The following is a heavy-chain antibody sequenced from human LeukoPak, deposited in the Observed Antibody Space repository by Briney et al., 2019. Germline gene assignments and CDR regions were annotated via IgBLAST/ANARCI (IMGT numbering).Heavy chain of an antibody. V-gene: IGHV1-18*01. CDR2: ISAYNGNK. CDR3: ARAPPGVPYSSSPALKFDY. D-gene: IGHD6-6*01. J-gene: IGHJ4*02. CDR1: GYTFTSYG. Sequence: ASVTVSCKASGYTFTSYGISWVRQAPEQGLEWMGWISAYNGNKKYAQRLQGRVTMTTDTSTSTAYMELRSLRSDDTAVYYCARAPPGVPYSSSPALKFDYWGQGTLVTVSS.